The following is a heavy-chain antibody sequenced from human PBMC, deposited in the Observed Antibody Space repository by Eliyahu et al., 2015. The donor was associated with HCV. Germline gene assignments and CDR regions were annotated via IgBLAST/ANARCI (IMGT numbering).Heavy chain of an antibody. V-gene: IGHV3-30*03. CDR2: ISYDGSNK. D-gene: IGHD4-17*01. Sequence: QVQLVESGGGVVQPGRSLRLSCAASGFTFSSYGMHWVRQAPGKGLEWVAVISYDGSNKYYADSVKGRFTISRDNSKNTLYLQMNSLRAEDTAVYYCATNPNYGDYRYFQHWGQGTLVTVSS. J-gene: IGHJ1*01. CDR1: GFTFSSYG. CDR3: ATNPNYGDYRYFQH.